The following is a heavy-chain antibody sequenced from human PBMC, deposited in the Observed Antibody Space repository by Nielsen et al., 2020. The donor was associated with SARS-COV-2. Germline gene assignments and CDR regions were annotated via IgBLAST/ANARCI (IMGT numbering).Heavy chain of an antibody. Sequence: ASVKVSCKASGYTFTDYYIHWVRQAPGQGLEWMGRINPYSGGTNYAQKFQGTVTMTGDASISTVYMKLTSDDTAVYYCARARATIFGLVMSYGMDVWGQGTTVAVSS. D-gene: IGHD3/OR15-3a*01. V-gene: IGHV1-2*06. CDR2: INPYSGGT. J-gene: IGHJ6*02. CDR1: GYTFTDYY. CDR3: ARARATIFGLVMSYGMDV.